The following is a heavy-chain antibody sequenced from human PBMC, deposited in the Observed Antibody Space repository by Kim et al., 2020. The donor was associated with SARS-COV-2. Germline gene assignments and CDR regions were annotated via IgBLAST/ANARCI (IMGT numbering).Heavy chain of an antibody. J-gene: IGHJ3*02. D-gene: IGHD2-15*01. Sequence: GGSLRLSCAASGFTFSSYAMSWVRQAPGKGLEWVSVIYSGGSSTYYADSVKGRFTISRDNSKNTLYLQMNSLRAEDTAVYYCAKAHSGGTLHDAFDIWGQGTMVTVSS. V-gene: IGHV3-23*03. CDR1: GFTFSSYA. CDR2: IYSGGSST. CDR3: AKAHSGGTLHDAFDI.